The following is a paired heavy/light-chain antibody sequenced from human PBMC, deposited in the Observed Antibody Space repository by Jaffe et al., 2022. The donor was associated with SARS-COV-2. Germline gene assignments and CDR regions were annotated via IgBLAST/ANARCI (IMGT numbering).Heavy chain of an antibody. J-gene: IGHJ4*02. Sequence: QVQLVQSGTGVKKPGASVKVSCKASGYTFSNYGISWVRQAPGQGLEWMGWISAYNGNTKYVQKVQGRVTMTRDTSTSTAYMELRSLRSDDTAVYFCARDRGGRFYDSSGLLDYWGQGILVTVSS. D-gene: IGHD3-22*01. CDR2: ISAYNGNT. CDR3: ARDRGGRFYDSSGLLDY. CDR1: GYTFSNYG. V-gene: IGHV1-18*01.
Light chain of an antibody. CDR1: ALTRRY. Sequence: SYELTQPSSVSVSPGQTARITCSGHALTRRYAQWFQQKPGQAPVLVIYKDSERPSGIPERFSGSSSGTTVTLTINGAQVEDEADYYCYSASDNDPVFGGGTKLTVL. J-gene: IGLJ3*02. V-gene: IGLV3-27*01. CDR2: KDS. CDR3: YSASDNDPV.